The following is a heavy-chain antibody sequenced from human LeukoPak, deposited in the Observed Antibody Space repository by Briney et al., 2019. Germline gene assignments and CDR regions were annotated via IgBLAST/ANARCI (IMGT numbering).Heavy chain of an antibody. CDR3: AREQQLVHDAFDI. V-gene: IGHV1-2*02. CDR2: INPNSGGT. D-gene: IGHD6-13*01. J-gene: IGHJ3*02. Sequence: ASVKVSCKASGYTFTGYYMHWVRQAPGQGLEWMGWINPNSGGTNYAQKFQGRVTMTRDTSISTAYMELSRLGSDDTAVYYCAREQQLVHDAFDIWGQGTMVTVSS. CDR1: GYTFTGYY.